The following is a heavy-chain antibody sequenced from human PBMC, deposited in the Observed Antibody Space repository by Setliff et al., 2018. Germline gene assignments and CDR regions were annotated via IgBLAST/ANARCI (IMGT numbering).Heavy chain of an antibody. D-gene: IGHD6-13*01. CDR1: GGSINSRSYY. CDR2: ISYGGNT. CDR3: ARRADYSRSWSYYFDC. V-gene: IGHV4-39*01. Sequence: PSETLSLTCNVSGGSINSRSYYWGRIRQPPGKGLEWIAMISYGGNTYYNPPLKRRVTISVDTSNDQFSLNLNSVTAADTAVYFCARRADYSRSWSYYFDCWGQGTLVTVSS. J-gene: IGHJ4*02.